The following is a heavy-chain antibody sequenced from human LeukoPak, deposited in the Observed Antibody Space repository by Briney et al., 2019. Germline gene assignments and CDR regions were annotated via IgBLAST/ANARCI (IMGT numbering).Heavy chain of an antibody. CDR3: ARPPKTLDPTVVITDDAFDI. V-gene: IGHV3-21*01. D-gene: IGHD3-22*01. J-gene: IGHJ3*02. CDR2: ISSSSSYI. Sequence: GGSLRLSCAASGFTFSSYSMNWVRQAPGKGLEWVSSISSSSSYIYYADSVKGRFTISRDNAKNSLYLQMNSLRAEDTAVYYCARPPKTLDPTVVITDDAFDIWGQGTMVTVSS. CDR1: GFTFSSYS.